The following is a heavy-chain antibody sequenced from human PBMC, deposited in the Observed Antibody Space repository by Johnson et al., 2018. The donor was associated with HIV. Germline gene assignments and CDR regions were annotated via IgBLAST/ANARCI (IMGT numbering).Heavy chain of an antibody. J-gene: IGHJ3*02. D-gene: IGHD4-17*01. V-gene: IGHV3-30-3*01. Sequence: QMQLVESGGGVVQPGRSLRLSCAASGFTFSSYAMHWVRQAPGQGLEWVAVISYDGSNKYYADSVKGRFTISRDNSKNTLYLQMNSLRAEDTAVYYCARSMTTVTVAFDIWGQGTMVTVSS. CDR1: GFTFSSYA. CDR3: ARSMTTVTVAFDI. CDR2: ISYDGSNK.